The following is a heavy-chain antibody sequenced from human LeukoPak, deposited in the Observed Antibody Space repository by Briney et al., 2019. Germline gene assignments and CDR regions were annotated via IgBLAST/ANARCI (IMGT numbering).Heavy chain of an antibody. CDR3: AGYSGSYFDAFDI. J-gene: IGHJ3*02. V-gene: IGHV4-4*07. CDR2: IYTSGST. Sequence: SETLSLTCTVSGGSISSYYLSWIRRPAGKGLEWIGRIYTSGSTNYNPSLKSRVTMSVDTSKNQFSLKLSSVTAADTAVYYCAGYSGSYFDAFDIWGQGTMVTVSS. CDR1: GGSISSYY. D-gene: IGHD1-26*01.